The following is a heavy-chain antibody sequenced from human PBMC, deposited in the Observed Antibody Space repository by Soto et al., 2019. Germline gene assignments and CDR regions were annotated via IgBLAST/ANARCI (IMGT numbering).Heavy chain of an antibody. CDR2: IFSNDET. V-gene: IGHV2-26*01. D-gene: IGHD3-22*01. CDR1: GVSLNNARTG. J-gene: IGHJ5*02. CDR3: ARDGFDYYEYWFDP. Sequence: QVTLKESGPVLVKPTETLTLTCTVSGVSLNNARTGVSWIRQPPGKALEWLAHIFSNDETSYSASLKGRLTIFKDTSRSRVVLGMTNMDPVDTATYCCARDGFDYYEYWFDPWGQGTLVIVSA.